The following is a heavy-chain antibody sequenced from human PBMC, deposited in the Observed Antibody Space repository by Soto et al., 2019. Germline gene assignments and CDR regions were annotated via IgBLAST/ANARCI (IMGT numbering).Heavy chain of an antibody. CDR2: IIPIFGTA. CDR1: GYTFTSYG. V-gene: IGHV1-69*13. Sequence: SVKVSCKASGYTFTSYGISWVRQAPGQGLEWMGGIIPIFGTANYAQKFQGRVTITADESSSTAYMELSSLRSEDTAVYYCARDSAVATHAFDIWGQGTMVTVSS. CDR3: ARDSAVATHAFDI. D-gene: IGHD4-4*01. J-gene: IGHJ3*02.